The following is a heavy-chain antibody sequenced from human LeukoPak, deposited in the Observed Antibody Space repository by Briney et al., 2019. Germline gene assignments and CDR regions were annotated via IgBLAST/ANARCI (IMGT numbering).Heavy chain of an antibody. D-gene: IGHD4-17*01. CDR2: INPNSGGT. CDR3: SSLYGDYVASDY. V-gene: IGHV1-2*02. CDR1: GSSVTAYY. J-gene: IGHJ4*02. Sequence: GASVKVSCTPSGSSVTAYYMHWVRQAPGQGLEWMGWINPNSGGTNYAQKFLGRVTMTRDTSISTAYMELSRLRSDDTAVYYCSSLYGDYVASDYWGQGTLVTVSS.